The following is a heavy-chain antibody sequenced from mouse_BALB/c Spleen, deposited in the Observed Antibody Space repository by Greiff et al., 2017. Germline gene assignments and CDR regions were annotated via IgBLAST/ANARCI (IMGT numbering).Heavy chain of an antibody. CDR2: IWRGGST. V-gene: IGHV2-5-1*01. D-gene: IGHD2-3*01. CDR3: AKNDGYSYYAMDY. Sequence: VQLQQSGPSLVQPSQSLSITCTVSGFSLTSYGVHWVRQSPGKGLEWLGVIWRGGSTDYNAAFMSRLSITKDNSKSQVFFKMNSLQADDTAIYYCAKNDGYSYYAMDYWGQGTSVTVSS. CDR1: GFSLTSYG. J-gene: IGHJ4*01.